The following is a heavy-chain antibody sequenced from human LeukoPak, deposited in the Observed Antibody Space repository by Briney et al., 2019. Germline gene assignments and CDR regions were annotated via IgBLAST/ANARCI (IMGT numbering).Heavy chain of an antibody. CDR2: IYSGGDT. CDR3: AGTLYSGYGLGSLGAFDI. J-gene: IGHJ3*02. D-gene: IGHD5-12*01. V-gene: IGHV3-53*01. CDR1: GFTVSSNY. Sequence: GGSLRLSCAASGFTVSSNYMSWVRRAPGKGLEWVSLIYSGGDTYYADSVKGRFTISRDNSKNTLYLQMNSLGAEDTAVYYCAGTLYSGYGLGSLGAFDIWGQGTMVTVSS.